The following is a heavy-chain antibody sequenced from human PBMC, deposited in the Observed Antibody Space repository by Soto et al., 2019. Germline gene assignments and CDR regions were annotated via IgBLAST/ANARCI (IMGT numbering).Heavy chain of an antibody. J-gene: IGHJ6*02. CDR1: GYTFTSYD. D-gene: IGHD3-3*01. CDR3: ARGKLPTITIFGAVTRRRYGMDV. V-gene: IGHV1-8*01. Sequence: ASVKVSCKASGYTFTSYDINWVRQATGQGLEWMGWMNPNSGNTGYAQKFQGRVTMTRNTSISTAYMELSSLRSEDTAVYYCARGKLPTITIFGAVTRRRYGMDVWGQGTTVTVSS. CDR2: MNPNSGNT.